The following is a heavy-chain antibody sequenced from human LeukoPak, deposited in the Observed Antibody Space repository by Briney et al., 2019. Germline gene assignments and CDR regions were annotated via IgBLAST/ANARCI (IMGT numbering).Heavy chain of an antibody. CDR2: MNPNSGNT. V-gene: IGHV1-8*01. J-gene: IGHJ4*02. CDR1: GYTFTCYD. CDR3: ARGNTGSYYLDY. D-gene: IGHD1-26*01. Sequence: ASVKVTRKASGYTFTCYDINWVRQATGQGLEWMGWMNPNSGNTGYAQKFQGRVTMTRNTSISTAYMELSSLRSEDTAVYYCARGNTGSYYLDYWGQGTLVTVSS.